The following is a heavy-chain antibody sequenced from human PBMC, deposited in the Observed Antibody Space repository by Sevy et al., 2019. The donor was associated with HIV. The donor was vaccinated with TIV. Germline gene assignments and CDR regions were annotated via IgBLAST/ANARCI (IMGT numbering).Heavy chain of an antibody. D-gene: IGHD5-18*01. J-gene: IGHJ3*02. V-gene: IGHV4-31*03. CDR3: ARVGSVMGYSYGYYAFDI. CDR1: GGSISSGGYY. CDR2: IYYSGST. Sequence: SETLSLTCTVSGGSISSGGYYWSWIRQHPGKGLEWIGYIYYSGSTYYNPSLKSRVTISVDTSKNQFSLKLGSVTAAETAVYYCARVGSVMGYSYGYYAFDIWGQGTMVTVSS.